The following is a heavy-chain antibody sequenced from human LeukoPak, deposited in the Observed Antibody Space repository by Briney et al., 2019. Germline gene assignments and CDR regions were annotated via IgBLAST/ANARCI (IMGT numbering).Heavy chain of an antibody. D-gene: IGHD1-1*01. J-gene: IGHJ4*02. CDR1: GFTFGDYA. Sequence: PGGSLRLSCTASGFTFGDYAMMWIRQAPGKGREWGGFIRSKTYGETGDYAASVKCRFTISRDDSKAIAYLQMHSLKTEDTAVYHCTRDRGAYNLYDYWGQGTLVTVSS. V-gene: IGHV3-49*03. CDR2: IRSKTYGETG. CDR3: TRDRGAYNLYDY.